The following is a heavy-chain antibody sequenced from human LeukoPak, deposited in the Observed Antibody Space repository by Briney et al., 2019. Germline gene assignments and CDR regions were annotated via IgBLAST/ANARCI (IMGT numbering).Heavy chain of an antibody. CDR2: MNPNSGNT. J-gene: IGHJ6*02. D-gene: IGHD4-23*01. Sequence: GASVKVSCKASGYTFTSYDINWVRQATGQGLEWMGWMNPNSGNTGYAQKFQGRVTMTRNTSISTAYMELSSLRSEDTAVYYCATNSETHYYYYGMDVWGQGTTVTVSS. CDR1: GYTFTSYD. CDR3: ATNSETHYYYYGMDV. V-gene: IGHV1-8*01.